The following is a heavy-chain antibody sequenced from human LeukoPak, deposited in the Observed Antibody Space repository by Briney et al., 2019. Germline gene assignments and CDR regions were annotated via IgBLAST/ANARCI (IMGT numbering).Heavy chain of an antibody. D-gene: IGHD3-22*01. V-gene: IGHV3-21*01. CDR2: ISSSSSYI. CDR1: GFTFSSYS. J-gene: IGHJ4*02. Sequence: GGSLRLSCAASGFTFSSYSTNWVSQAPGKGLEWVSSISSSSSYIYYTDLVEGGFTISRDNAKHSLYRPMNGQMTAQTRVYYCARADSSGYYPDYWGQGTLVTVSS. CDR3: ARADSSGYYPDY.